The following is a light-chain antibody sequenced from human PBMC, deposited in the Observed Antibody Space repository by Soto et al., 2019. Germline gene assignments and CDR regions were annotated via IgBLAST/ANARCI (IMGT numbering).Light chain of an antibody. CDR1: QNINVW. J-gene: IGKJ1*01. Sequence: DIQMTQSPSTTSASIGDRVTITCRASQNINVWLAWYQQKPGKAPTFLIYQASTLQSGVPSRFSGSGSGTEFTLTISSLQPDDFATYYCQQHEAYPRTYGQGTKLEIK. CDR2: QAS. V-gene: IGKV1-5*03. CDR3: QQHEAYPRT.